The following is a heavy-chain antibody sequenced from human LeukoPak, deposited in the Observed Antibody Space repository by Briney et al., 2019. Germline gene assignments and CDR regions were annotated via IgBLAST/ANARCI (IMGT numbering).Heavy chain of an antibody. D-gene: IGHD2-21*01. CDR1: GYLLRTGGVG. CDR2: SYWNADQ. J-gene: IGHJ1*01. Sequence: SGLTLIHPSRTLTLTYKFSGYLLRTGGVGVAWIRQSPEQAMVWLAVSYWNADQRYIPYLKSRLTITKVTSKNQVDLPIPNMDPADAATYLCAHSALRHWGQGAQITVSS. CDR3: AHSALRH. V-gene: IGHV2-5*01.